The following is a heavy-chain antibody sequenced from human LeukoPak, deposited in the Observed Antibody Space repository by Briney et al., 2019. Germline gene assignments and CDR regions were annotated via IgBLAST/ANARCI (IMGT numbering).Heavy chain of an antibody. Sequence: VASVTVSCTASGYTFTSYYMHWVRQAPGQGLEWMGIINPSGGSTSYAQKFQGRVTMTRDTSTSTVYMELSSLRSEDTAVYYCARSTARAMIYGLPLEGEGGFDYWGQGTLVTVSS. CDR3: ARSTARAMIYGLPLEGEGGFDY. V-gene: IGHV1-46*01. CDR2: INPSGGST. CDR1: GYTFTSYY. J-gene: IGHJ4*02. D-gene: IGHD3/OR15-3a*01.